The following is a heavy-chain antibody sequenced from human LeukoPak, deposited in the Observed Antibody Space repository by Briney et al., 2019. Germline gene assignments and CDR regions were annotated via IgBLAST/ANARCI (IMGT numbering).Heavy chain of an antibody. Sequence: GGSLRLSCAASGFTFSSYAMSWVRQAPGQWLEWVAVISHDGSNEYYADSVRGRFTISRDNSKNTLYLQMNSLRAEDTAVYYCAKDRWGSYSAFDYWGQGTLVTVSS. D-gene: IGHD1-26*01. J-gene: IGHJ4*02. V-gene: IGHV3-30-3*01. CDR2: ISHDGSNE. CDR1: GFTFSSYA. CDR3: AKDRWGSYSAFDY.